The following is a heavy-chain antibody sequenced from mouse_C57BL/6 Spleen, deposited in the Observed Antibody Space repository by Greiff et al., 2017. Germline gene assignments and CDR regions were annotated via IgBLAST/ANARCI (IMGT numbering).Heavy chain of an antibody. J-gene: IGHJ1*03. CDR2: IDPSDSET. CDR1: GYTFTSYW. D-gene: IGHD4-1*01. Sequence: QVQLQQPGAELVRPGSSVKLSCKASGYTFTSYWMHWVKQRPIQGLEWIGNIDPSDSETHYNQKFKDKATLTVDKSSGTAYMRLSSLTSEDSAVYYCARSLNWGYFDVWGTGTTVTVSS. V-gene: IGHV1-52*01. CDR3: ARSLNWGYFDV.